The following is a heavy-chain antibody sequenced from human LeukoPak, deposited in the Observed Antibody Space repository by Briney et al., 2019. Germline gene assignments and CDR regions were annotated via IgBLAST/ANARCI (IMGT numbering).Heavy chain of an antibody. V-gene: IGHV4-34*01. CDR2: INHNGST. D-gene: IGHD1-26*01. Sequence: SETLSLICGVSGGSFSGYYWNWIRQAPGKGLEWIGEINHNGSTSSNPSLKSRVTISVDTSRSRFSLKLNSATAADTAVYYCARGFLGLNGGVWGQGTTVTISS. CDR3: ARGFLGLNGGV. CDR1: GGSFSGYY. J-gene: IGHJ6*02.